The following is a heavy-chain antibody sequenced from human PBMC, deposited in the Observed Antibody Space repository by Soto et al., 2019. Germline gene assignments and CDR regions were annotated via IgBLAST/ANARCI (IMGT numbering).Heavy chain of an antibody. CDR1: GGSISSGGYY. CDR3: SGRSKMTLAGAFDI. V-gene: IGHV4-31*03. J-gene: IGHJ3*02. CDR2: IYYSGST. Sequence: SETLSLTCTVSGGSISSGGYYWSWIRQHPGKGLEWIGYIYYSGSTYYNPSLKSRVTISVDTSKNQFSLKLSSVTAADTAVYYCSGRSKMTLAGAFDIWGQGTMVTVSS.